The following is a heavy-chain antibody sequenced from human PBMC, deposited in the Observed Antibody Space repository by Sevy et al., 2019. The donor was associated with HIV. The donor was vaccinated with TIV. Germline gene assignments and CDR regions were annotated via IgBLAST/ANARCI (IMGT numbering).Heavy chain of an antibody. CDR1: GFTFSSYA. D-gene: IGHD2-21*02. CDR2: ISDDGSKK. V-gene: IGHV3-30*09. CDR3: ARVGDSYCTDDCYHRFDY. J-gene: IGHJ4*02. Sequence: GGSLRLSCAASGFTFSSYALLWVRLAPVKGLEWVSLISDDGSKKHYSDSVKGRFAISRDETKTTLFLQMNSLRSEDTAIYYCARVGDSYCTDDCYHRFDYWGRGTLVTVSS.